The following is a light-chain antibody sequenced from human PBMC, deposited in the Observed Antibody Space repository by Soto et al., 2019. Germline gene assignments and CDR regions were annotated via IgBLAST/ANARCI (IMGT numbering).Light chain of an antibody. J-gene: IGLJ1*01. V-gene: IGLV1-40*01. CDR3: QSYDSSLSALYV. CDR2: GTS. Sequence: QSVLTQPPSVSGAPGQRVTISCTGSSSNIGAGYDVHWYQQLPGTAPKLLIYGTSNRPSGVPDRFSGSKSGTSASLAITGLQAEDEADYYCQSYDSSLSALYVFGTGTKGTVL. CDR1: SSNIGAGYD.